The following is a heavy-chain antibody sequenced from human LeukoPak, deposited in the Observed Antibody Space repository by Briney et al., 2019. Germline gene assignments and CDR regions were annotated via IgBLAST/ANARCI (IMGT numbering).Heavy chain of an antibody. J-gene: IGHJ6*04. V-gene: IGHV3-48*03. CDR1: GFTFSSYE. CDR2: ISSSGSTI. Sequence: QPGGSMRLSCAASGFTFSSYEMNWVRQAPGKGLEWVSYISSSGSTIYYADSVKGRFTISRDNAKNSLYLQMNSLRAEDTAVYYCAELGITMIGGVWGKGTTVTISS. CDR3: AELGITMIGGV. D-gene: IGHD3-10*02.